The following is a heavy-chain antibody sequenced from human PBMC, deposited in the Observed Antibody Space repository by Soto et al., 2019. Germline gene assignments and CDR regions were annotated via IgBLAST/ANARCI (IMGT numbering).Heavy chain of an antibody. D-gene: IGHD1-26*01. CDR1: GFTFSSYG. CDR3: ATLKPKGIAGSVDY. V-gene: IGHV3-30*03. J-gene: IGHJ4*02. Sequence: GGSLRLSCAASGFTFSSYGMHWVRQAPGKGLEWVAVISYDGSNKYYADSVKGRFTISRDNSKNTLYLQMNSLRAEDTAVYYCATLKPKGIAGSVDYWGQGTLVTVSS. CDR2: ISYDGSNK.